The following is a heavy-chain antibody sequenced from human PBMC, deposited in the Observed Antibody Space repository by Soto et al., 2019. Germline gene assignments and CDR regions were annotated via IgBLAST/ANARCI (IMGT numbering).Heavy chain of an antibody. D-gene: IGHD6-6*01. CDR3: AREFSNSPEAFDS. CDR1: GGSVNSDNFY. J-gene: IGHJ4*02. V-gene: IGHV4-61*01. Sequence: ETLSLTCTVSGGSVNSDNFYWSWIRQPPGRGLEWIGYIYYTGSTNYNPSLKSRVTISIDTSRNQFSLKLSSVTAADTAVYYCAREFSNSPEAFDSWGQGSLVTVSS. CDR2: IYYTGST.